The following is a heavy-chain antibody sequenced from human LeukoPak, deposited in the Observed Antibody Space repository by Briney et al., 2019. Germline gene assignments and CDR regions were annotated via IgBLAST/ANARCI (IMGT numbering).Heavy chain of an antibody. J-gene: IGHJ6*02. CDR2: IIPILGTA. CDR1: GGTFSSYA. Sequence: GASVKVSCKASGGTFSSYAISWVRQAPGQGLEWMGRIIPILGTANYAQKFQGRVTITADKSTSTAYMELSSLRSEDTAVYYCARDGYTTDYYYYGMDVWGQGTTVTVSS. V-gene: IGHV1-69*04. CDR3: ARDGYTTDYYYYGMDV. D-gene: IGHD5-24*01.